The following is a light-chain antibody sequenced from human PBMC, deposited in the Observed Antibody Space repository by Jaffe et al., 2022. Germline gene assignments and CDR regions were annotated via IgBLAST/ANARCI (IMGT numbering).Light chain of an antibody. CDR2: AAS. J-gene: IGKJ2*01. CDR3: QQYYTIPYT. CDR1: QAITNS. Sequence: DIQMTQSPSSLSASVGDRVTITCRASQAITNSLAWYQQRPGQAPKLLIYAASRLESEVPSRFSGSGSGTDYTLTLSSLQPEDFTTYYCQQYYTIPYTFGQGTKLEIK. V-gene: IGKV1-NL1*01.